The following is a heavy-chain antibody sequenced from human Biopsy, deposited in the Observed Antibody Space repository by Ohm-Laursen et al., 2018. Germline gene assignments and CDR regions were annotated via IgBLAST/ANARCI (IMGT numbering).Heavy chain of an antibody. Sequence: ASVKVSCKASGYTLTTYGISWVRQAPGQGLEWMGIINPTGGTTSYAEKFQGRVTLTRDTSTGTVYLELNSLIYEDTALYYCARDETGSSVFGPYYYGMDVWGQGTTVTVSS. CDR2: INPTGGTT. CDR1: GYTLTTYG. J-gene: IGHJ6*02. D-gene: IGHD3-9*01. V-gene: IGHV1-46*01. CDR3: ARDETGSSVFGPYYYGMDV.